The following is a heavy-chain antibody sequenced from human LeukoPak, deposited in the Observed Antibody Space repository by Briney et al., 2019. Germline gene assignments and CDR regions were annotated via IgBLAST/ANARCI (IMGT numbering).Heavy chain of an antibody. J-gene: IGHJ4*02. CDR3: AKDGD. D-gene: IGHD3-10*01. Sequence: GGSLRLSCAASGFTFSSYAMSWVRQAPGKGLEWVSGISWNSGSIGYADSVKGRFTISRDNAKNSLYLQMNSLRAEDTALYYCAKDGDWGQGTLVTVSS. CDR1: GFTFSSYA. V-gene: IGHV3-9*01. CDR2: ISWNSGSI.